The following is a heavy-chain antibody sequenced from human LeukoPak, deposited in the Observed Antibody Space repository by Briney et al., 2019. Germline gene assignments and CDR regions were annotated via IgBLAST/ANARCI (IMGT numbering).Heavy chain of an antibody. CDR1: GFPFIEYS. D-gene: IGHD1-26*01. CDR3: ARVGEGRYYQYYYMDV. J-gene: IGHJ6*03. CDR2: IGIDSGNT. Sequence: PGGSLRLSCTASGFPFIEYSTNWVRQVPGKGLEWIAYIGIDSGNTKYAGSVRGRFTISADKTKNSLYLQMGSLRTEDMAVYYCARVGEGRYYQYYYMDVWGKRTTVTVSS. V-gene: IGHV3-48*01.